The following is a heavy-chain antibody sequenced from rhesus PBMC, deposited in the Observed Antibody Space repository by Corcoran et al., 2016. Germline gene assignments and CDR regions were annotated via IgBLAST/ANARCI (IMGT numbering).Heavy chain of an antibody. CDR1: GYSISSGYG. V-gene: IGHV4-106*01. J-gene: IGHJ4*01. CDR3: ARGDY. Sequence: QLQLQESGPGLVKPSETLSLTCAVSGYSISSGYGWSWIRQPPGKGLEWIGYIYGSGGGTNYNPPLKNRVTISIDTSKNQFSLKLSSVTAADTAVYYCARGDYWGQGVLVTVSS. CDR2: IYGSGGGT.